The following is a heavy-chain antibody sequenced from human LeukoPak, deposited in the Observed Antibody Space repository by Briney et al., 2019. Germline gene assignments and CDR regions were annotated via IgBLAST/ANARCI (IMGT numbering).Heavy chain of an antibody. CDR1: GLTFNSHS. CDR2: VSTNGDVT. J-gene: IGHJ2*01. D-gene: IGHD1-26*01. CDR3: AKDRTVGASYWYFDL. Sequence: GGSLRLSCVASGLTFNSHSMSWVRQAPGMGLEWVSVVSTNGDVTFYADSVKGRFPISRDNSKNTLFLQMNSLRAEDTAVYYCAKDRTVGASYWYFDLWGRGTLVTVSS. V-gene: IGHV3-23*01.